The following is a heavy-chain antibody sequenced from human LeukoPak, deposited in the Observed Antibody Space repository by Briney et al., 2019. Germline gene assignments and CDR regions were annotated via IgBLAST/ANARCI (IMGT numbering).Heavy chain of an antibody. Sequence: SETLSLTCTVSDGSISNSNYYWGWIRQPPGKGLEWIGSIYHSGSAYYNPSLKSRVTISVDTSKNQFSLKLSSVTAADTAVYYCASQYCGGDCQDAFDIWGQGTMVTVSS. CDR1: DGSISNSNYY. D-gene: IGHD2-21*02. V-gene: IGHV4-39*07. CDR2: IYHSGSA. J-gene: IGHJ3*02. CDR3: ASQYCGGDCQDAFDI.